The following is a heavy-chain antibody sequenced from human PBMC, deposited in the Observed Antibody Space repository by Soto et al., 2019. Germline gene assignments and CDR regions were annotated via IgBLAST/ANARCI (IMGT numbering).Heavy chain of an antibody. J-gene: IGHJ3*02. CDR3: ARVVPGDPPDAFDI. CDR1: GFTFSSYW. V-gene: IGHV3-7*03. CDR2: IKQDGSEK. D-gene: IGHD7-27*01. Sequence: GGSLRLSCAASGFTFSSYWMSWVRQAPGKGLEWVANIKQDGSEKYYVDSVKGRFTISRDNAKNSLYLQMNSLRAEDTAVYYCARVVPGDPPDAFDIWGQGTMVTVSS.